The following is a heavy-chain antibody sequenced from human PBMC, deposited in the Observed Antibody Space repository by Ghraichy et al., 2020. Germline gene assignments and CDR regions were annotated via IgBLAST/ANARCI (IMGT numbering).Heavy chain of an antibody. D-gene: IGHD3-10*01. J-gene: IGHJ4*02. Sequence: SETLSLTCAVYGGSFSGYYWSWIRQPPGKGLEWIGEINHSGSTNYNPSLKSRVTISVDTSKNQFSLKLSSVTAADTAVYYCARVKRALYYGSGSHFDYWGQGTLVTVSS. CDR1: GGSFSGYY. CDR2: INHSGST. CDR3: ARVKRALYYGSGSHFDY. V-gene: IGHV4-34*01.